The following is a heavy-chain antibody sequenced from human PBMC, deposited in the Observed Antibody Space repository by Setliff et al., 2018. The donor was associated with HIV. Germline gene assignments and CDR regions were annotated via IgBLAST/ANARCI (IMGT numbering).Heavy chain of an antibody. Sequence: PGGSLRLSCAASGFTFSSYAMSWVRQAPGKGLEWVSTISGGFAYFADSVKGRFRLTKDDSKEILYLEMDTLRADDSALYYCAKDLSVRGSGFKGASAIWGQGTKVTVSS. CDR2: ISGGFA. D-gene: IGHD6-19*01. CDR1: GFTFSSYA. J-gene: IGHJ3*02. CDR3: AKDLSVRGSGFKGASAI. V-gene: IGHV3-23*01.